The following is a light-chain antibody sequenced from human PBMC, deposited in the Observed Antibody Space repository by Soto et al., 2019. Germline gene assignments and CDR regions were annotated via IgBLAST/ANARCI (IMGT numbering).Light chain of an antibody. V-gene: IGLV1-40*01. Sequence: QSVLTQPPSVSGAPGQRVTISCTGRSSNIGAAYDVHWYQQVPGTAPKLLIYGNSNRPSGVPDRFSGSKSGTSASLAITGLQAEDEADYYCQSYDSSLSGSVFGGGTQLTVL. CDR3: QSYDSSLSGSV. J-gene: IGLJ2*01. CDR1: SSNIGAAYD. CDR2: GNS.